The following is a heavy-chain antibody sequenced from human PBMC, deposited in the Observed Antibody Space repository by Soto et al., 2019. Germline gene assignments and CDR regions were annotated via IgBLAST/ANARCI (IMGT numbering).Heavy chain of an antibody. CDR3: ARSPLRIAPGDI. D-gene: IGHD2-21*01. CDR2: TRNKANGYTT. V-gene: IGHV3-72*01. J-gene: IGHJ3*02. CDR1: GFTFSDHN. Sequence: PGGSLRLSCAASGFTFSDHNMDWVRQAPGKGLEWVGRTRNKANGYTTEYAASVKGRFTISTDDSKNSLYLHMSSLETADTAVYYCARSPLRIAPGDIWGQGTMVTVSS.